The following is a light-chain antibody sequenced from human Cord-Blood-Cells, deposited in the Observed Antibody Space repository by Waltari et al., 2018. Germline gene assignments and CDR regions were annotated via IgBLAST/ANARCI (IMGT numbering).Light chain of an antibody. J-gene: IGLJ3*02. CDR1: SSDVGGYNY. Sequence: QSALTPPRSVSGSPGQSVTISCTGTSSDVGGYNYLSWYQQHPGKAPKPMIYEVSKRPSGLPDRVSGSKSGNMASLISSGLQAEDEADYYCCSYAGSFGVFGGGTKLTVL. CDR3: CSYAGSFGV. CDR2: EVS. V-gene: IGLV2-11*01.